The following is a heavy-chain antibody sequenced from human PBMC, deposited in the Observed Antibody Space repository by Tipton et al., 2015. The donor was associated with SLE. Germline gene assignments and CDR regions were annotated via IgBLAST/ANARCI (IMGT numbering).Heavy chain of an antibody. CDR2: INQDGSVK. Sequence: GSLRLSCAPSGFTFRNYWMTWVRQAPGKGLEWVANINQDGSVKYYVDSVRGRFTISRDNSKNSLYLQINSLRVEDTALYYCARIGYSSSSLDYWGQGTLVTVSS. J-gene: IGHJ4*02. V-gene: IGHV3-7*01. D-gene: IGHD6-6*01. CDR3: ARIGYSSSSLDY. CDR1: GFTFRNYW.